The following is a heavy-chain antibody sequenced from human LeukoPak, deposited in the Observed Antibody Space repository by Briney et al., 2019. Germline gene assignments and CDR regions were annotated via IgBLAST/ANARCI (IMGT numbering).Heavy chain of an antibody. CDR1: GGSISSGGYY. J-gene: IGHJ4*02. D-gene: IGHD3-10*01. Sequence: SETLSLTCTVSGGSISSGGYYWSWIRQHPGKGLEWIGYIYYSGSTYYNPSLKSRVTISVDTSENQFSLKLSSVTAADTAVYYCARDRKGTMVDYWGQGTLVTVSS. CDR2: IYYSGST. V-gene: IGHV4-31*03. CDR3: ARDRKGTMVDY.